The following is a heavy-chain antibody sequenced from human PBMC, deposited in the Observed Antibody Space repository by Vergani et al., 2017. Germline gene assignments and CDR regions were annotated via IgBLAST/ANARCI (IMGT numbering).Heavy chain of an antibody. D-gene: IGHD6-25*01. Sequence: QVQLVESGGGVVQPGGSLRLSCAASGFPFSSYAMHWVRQAPGKGLEWLAFIEPDGSNKYYADPVKGRFTISRDDSKNTLYLRLNSLRPEDTAVYYCASRWFSGSCSFDVWGQGTLVTVSS. CDR3: ASRWFSGSCSFDV. J-gene: IGHJ4*02. CDR1: GFPFSSYA. CDR2: IEPDGSNK. V-gene: IGHV3-30*02.